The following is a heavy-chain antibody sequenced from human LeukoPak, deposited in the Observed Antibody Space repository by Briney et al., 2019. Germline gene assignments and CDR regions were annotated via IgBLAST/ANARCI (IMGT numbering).Heavy chain of an antibody. D-gene: IGHD6-13*01. CDR1: GASVSSTSYY. Sequence: SETLSLTCTVSGASVSSTSYYWSWIRQPPGKGLEWVGFLSYNMHSDYNPSLKSRVTISVDTSKNQFSLRLSSVTAADTAIYYCARVAASGTGPDYWGQGTLVTVSS. CDR3: ARVAASGTGPDY. V-gene: IGHV4-61*01. CDR2: LSYNMHS. J-gene: IGHJ4*02.